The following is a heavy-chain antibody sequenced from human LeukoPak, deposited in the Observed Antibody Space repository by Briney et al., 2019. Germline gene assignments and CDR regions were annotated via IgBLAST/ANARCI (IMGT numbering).Heavy chain of an antibody. J-gene: IGHJ6*02. V-gene: IGHV4-59*01. D-gene: IGHD4-4*01. CDR3: ARWDYSNYYYGMDV. CDR2: IYYSGST. CDR1: GGSISSYY. Sequence: SETLSHTCTVSGGSISSYYWSWIRQPPGKGLEWIGYIYYSGSTNYNPSLKSRVTISVDTSKNQFSLKLSSVTAADTAVYYCARWDYSNYYYGMDVWGQGTTVTVSS.